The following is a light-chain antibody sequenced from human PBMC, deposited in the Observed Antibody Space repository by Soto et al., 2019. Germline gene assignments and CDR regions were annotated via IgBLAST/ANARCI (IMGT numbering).Light chain of an antibody. Sequence: QSVLTQPASVSGSPGQSITISCTGTSSDIGFSNLLSWYQQHPGQAPRLIIYEGTKRPSGVSNRFSGSKSGSTASLALSDLQAEDEADYYCCSYGAGSTYVFGTGTKVTVL. V-gene: IGLV2-23*01. J-gene: IGLJ1*01. CDR1: SSDIGFSNL. CDR2: EGT. CDR3: CSYGAGSTYV.